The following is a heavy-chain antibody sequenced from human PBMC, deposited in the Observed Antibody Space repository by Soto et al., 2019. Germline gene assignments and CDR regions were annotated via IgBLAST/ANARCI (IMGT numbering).Heavy chain of an antibody. CDR2: IIPIFGTA. CDR3: ARDRDGELDP. CDR1: GGTFSSYA. D-gene: IGHD4-17*01. Sequence: GASGRVSCKASGGTFSSYAISWVRQAPGQGLEWMGGIIPIFGTANYAQKFQGRVTITADESTSTAYMELSSLRSEDTAVYYCARDRDGELDPWGQGTLVPVSP. V-gene: IGHV1-69*01. J-gene: IGHJ5*02.